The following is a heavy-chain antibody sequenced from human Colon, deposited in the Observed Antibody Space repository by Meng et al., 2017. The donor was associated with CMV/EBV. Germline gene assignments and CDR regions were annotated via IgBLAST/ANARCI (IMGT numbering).Heavy chain of an antibody. CDR2: IRYDGSNK. V-gene: IGHV3-30*02. D-gene: IGHD3-3*01. Sequence: SLMIPCASPGFIFSSYGMHWVRQAPGKGLEWVAFIRYDGSNKYYADSVKDRFTISRDNSKNTLYLQMNSLRAEDTAVYYCAKDREEGRRIMNFGVVSLPGYWGQGTLVTVSS. J-gene: IGHJ4*02. CDR1: GFIFSSYG. CDR3: AKDREEGRRIMNFGVVSLPGY.